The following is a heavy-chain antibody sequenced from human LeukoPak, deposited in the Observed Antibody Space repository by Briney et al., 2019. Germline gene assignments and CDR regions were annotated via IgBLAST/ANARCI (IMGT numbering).Heavy chain of an antibody. D-gene: IGHD4-23*01. J-gene: IGHJ2*01. CDR1: GGSFSGYY. V-gene: IGHV4-34*01. CDR3: ARNYGGNDWYFDL. Sequence: PSETLSLTCAVYGGSFSGYYWSWIRQPPGKGLEWIGEINHSGSTNYNPSLKSRVTISVDTSKNQFSLKLTSVTAADTAVYYCARNYGGNDWYFDLWGRGTLVTVSS. CDR2: INHSGST.